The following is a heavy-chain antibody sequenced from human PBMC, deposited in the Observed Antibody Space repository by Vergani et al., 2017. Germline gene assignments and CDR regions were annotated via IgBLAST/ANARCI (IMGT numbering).Heavy chain of an antibody. V-gene: IGHV3-9*01. CDR1: GITFWKFG. J-gene: IGHJ3*01. Sequence: EVDLVESGGGLAQPGGSLRLSCEASGITFWKFGMHWVRQGPGKRLEWVSGISWNSGAVEYADSVRGRFTISRDNAKNSLFLEMNSLRFEDTAVYFCTKGSVYFHDSAGHGYDPYTGFDLWGQGTLVTVSS. D-gene: IGHD5-12*01. CDR2: ISWNSGAV. CDR3: TKGSVYFHDSAGHGYDPYTGFDL.